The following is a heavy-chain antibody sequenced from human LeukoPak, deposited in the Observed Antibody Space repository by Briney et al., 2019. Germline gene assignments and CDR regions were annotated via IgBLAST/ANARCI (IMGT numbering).Heavy chain of an antibody. CDR1: GYTFTGYY. J-gene: IGHJ4*02. V-gene: IGHV1-2*02. CDR2: INPNSGGT. Sequence: ASVTVSCKASGYTFTGYYMHWVRQAPGQGLEWMGWINPNSGGTNYAQKFQGRVTMTRDTSISTAYMELSRLRSDDTAVYYCARITGYYDRKEDYWGQGTLVTVSS. D-gene: IGHD3-22*01. CDR3: ARITGYYDRKEDY.